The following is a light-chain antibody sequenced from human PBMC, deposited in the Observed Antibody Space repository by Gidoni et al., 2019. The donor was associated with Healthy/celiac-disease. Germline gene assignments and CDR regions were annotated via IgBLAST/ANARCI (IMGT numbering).Light chain of an antibody. J-gene: IGKJ4*01. CDR1: QSVSRSY. V-gene: IGKV3-20*01. CDR3: QQYGSSPLT. Sequence: EIVWTQCPGTLSMSPGERATLSCRASQSVSRSYLAWYHQKPGQAPRLLIYGASSRAPGIPDTFSGSGSGTDVTLTTSRMEPADFVVYYYQQYGSSPLTFGGGTKVEIK. CDR2: GAS.